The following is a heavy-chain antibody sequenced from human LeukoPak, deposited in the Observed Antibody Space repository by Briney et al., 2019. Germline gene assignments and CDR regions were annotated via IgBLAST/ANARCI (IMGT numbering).Heavy chain of an antibody. CDR2: ISSSSSYI. D-gene: IGHD5-24*01. Sequence: GGSLRRSPAASRFTFSSYTMNCVREAPRKGLEWVSSISSSSSYIYYAESGKGRFTISRDNAKNSLYLQMNSLRAEDTAVYYCVVVDTIKGDVFDIWGQGTMVTVSS. CDR3: VVVDTIKGDVFDI. V-gene: IGHV3-21*01. CDR1: RFTFSSYT. J-gene: IGHJ3*02.